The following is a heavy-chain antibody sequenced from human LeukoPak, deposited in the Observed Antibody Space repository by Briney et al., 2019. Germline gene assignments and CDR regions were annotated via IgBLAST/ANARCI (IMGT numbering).Heavy chain of an antibody. Sequence: GGSLRHSCAASGFTFSSYAMHWVRQAPGKGLEWVAVISYDGSNKYYADSVKGRFTISRDNSKNTLYLQMNSLRAEDTAVYYCAKGDTTWELPHDYWGQGTLVTVSS. CDR3: AKGDTTWELPHDY. CDR2: ISYDGSNK. V-gene: IGHV3-30*04. D-gene: IGHD1-26*01. J-gene: IGHJ4*02. CDR1: GFTFSSYA.